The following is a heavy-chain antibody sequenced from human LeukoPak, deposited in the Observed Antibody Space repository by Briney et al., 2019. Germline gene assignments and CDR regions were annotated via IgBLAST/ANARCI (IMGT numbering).Heavy chain of an antibody. CDR2: INHSGST. J-gene: IGHJ4*02. D-gene: IGHD3-10*01. V-gene: IGHV4-34*01. CDR1: GGFFSGYY. Sequence: RLESLSLTCAVYGGFFSGYYWSWIRQPPGKGLEWIGEINHSGSTNYNPSLKSRVTISVDTSKNQFSLKLSSVTAADTAVYYCARGLLGFSFDYWGQGTLVTVSS. CDR3: ARGLLGFSFDY.